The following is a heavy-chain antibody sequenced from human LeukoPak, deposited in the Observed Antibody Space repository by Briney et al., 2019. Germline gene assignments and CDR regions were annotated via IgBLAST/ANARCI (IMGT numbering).Heavy chain of an antibody. Sequence: TGGSLRLSCAASGFTFSNYAMTWVRQAPGKGLEWVSGMSGSGGYTYYADSVKGRFTISRDNSKNTLYLQMNSLRAEDTAVYYCARDGGSYLQPTDCWGQGTLVTVSS. CDR1: GFTFSNYA. D-gene: IGHD1-26*01. V-gene: IGHV3-23*01. CDR2: MSGSGGYT. CDR3: ARDGGSYLQPTDC. J-gene: IGHJ4*02.